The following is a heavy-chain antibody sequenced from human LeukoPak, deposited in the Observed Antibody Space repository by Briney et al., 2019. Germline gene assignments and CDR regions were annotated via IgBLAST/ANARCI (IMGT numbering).Heavy chain of an antibody. CDR3: ARATGHTMVRGVMSDV. D-gene: IGHD3-10*01. Sequence: ASAKVSCKASGYTFTSYYMHWVRQAPGQGLEWMGIINPSGGSTSYAQKFQGRVTMTRDTSTSTVYMELSSLRSEDTAVYYCARATGHTMVRGVMSDVWGQGTTVTVSS. CDR1: GYTFTSYY. V-gene: IGHV1-46*01. J-gene: IGHJ6*02. CDR2: INPSGGST.